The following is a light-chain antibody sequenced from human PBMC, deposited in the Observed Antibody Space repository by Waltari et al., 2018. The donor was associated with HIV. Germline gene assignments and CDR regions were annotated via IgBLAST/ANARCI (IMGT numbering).Light chain of an antibody. J-gene: IGLJ2*01. Sequence: QSVLTQPPSASGTPGQRVTISCSGSTSNIGSNYVYWYQHLPGTAPKLLIYRNNQRPSGVPDRFSGSTSGTSASLAIGGLRSEDEADYYCATWDDSRVVFGGGTKLTVL. CDR2: RNN. V-gene: IGLV1-47*01. CDR1: TSNIGSNY. CDR3: ATWDDSRVV.